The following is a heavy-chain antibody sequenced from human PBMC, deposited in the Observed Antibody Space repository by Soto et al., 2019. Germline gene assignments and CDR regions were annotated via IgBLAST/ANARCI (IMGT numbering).Heavy chain of an antibody. CDR3: ARDPGQDEAMDY. CDR1: GFAFSNFG. Sequence: QVQVVESGGGVVQPGRSLRLSCVGSGFAFSNFGMHWVRQAPGKGLEWVAVIWHNGNNKDYADYAKGRFTISRDNSKNILYLEMNSLGVEDTAVYYCARDPGQDEAMDYWGQGTLVTVSS. CDR2: IWHNGNNK. J-gene: IGHJ4*02. V-gene: IGHV3-33*01.